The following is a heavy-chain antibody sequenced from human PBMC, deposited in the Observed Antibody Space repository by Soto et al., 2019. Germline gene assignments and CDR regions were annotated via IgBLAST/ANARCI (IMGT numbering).Heavy chain of an antibody. CDR1: GGSISSGDYY. J-gene: IGHJ4*02. V-gene: IGHV4-30-4*01. CDR2: IYYSGST. Sequence: SETLSLTCTVSGGSISSGDYYWSWIRQPPGKGLEWIGYIYYSGSTYYNPSLKSRVTISVDTSKNQFSLKLSSVTAADTAVYYCASLHYVWGSYRPYFDYWGQGTLVTISS. D-gene: IGHD3-16*02. CDR3: ASLHYVWGSYRPYFDY.